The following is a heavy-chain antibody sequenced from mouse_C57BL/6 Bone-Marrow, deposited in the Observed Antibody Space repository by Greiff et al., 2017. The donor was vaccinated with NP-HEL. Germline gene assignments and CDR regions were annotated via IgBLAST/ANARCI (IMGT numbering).Heavy chain of an antibody. V-gene: IGHV1-64*01. J-gene: IGHJ1*03. Sequence: QVQLKQPGAELVKPGASVKLSCKASGYTFTSYWMHWVKQRPGQGLEWIGMIHPNSGSTNYNEKFKSKATLTVDKSSSTAYMQLSSLTSEDSAVYYCAREAYYYGSLWYFDVWGTGTTVTVSS. CDR3: AREAYYYGSLWYFDV. CDR1: GYTFTSYW. D-gene: IGHD1-1*01. CDR2: IHPNSGST.